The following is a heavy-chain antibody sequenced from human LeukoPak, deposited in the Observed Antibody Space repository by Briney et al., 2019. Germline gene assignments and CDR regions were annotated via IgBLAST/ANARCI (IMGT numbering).Heavy chain of an antibody. CDR1: GGSINSYY. Sequence: SETLSLTCTVSGGSINSYYWSWIRQPAGKGLEWIGRIYTSGSTNYNPSLRSRVTMSVDTSKNQFSLKLSSVTAADTAVYYCARLSRAAREIDYWGQGTLVTVSS. V-gene: IGHV4-4*07. CDR3: ARLSRAAREIDY. CDR2: IYTSGST. J-gene: IGHJ4*02. D-gene: IGHD2-15*01.